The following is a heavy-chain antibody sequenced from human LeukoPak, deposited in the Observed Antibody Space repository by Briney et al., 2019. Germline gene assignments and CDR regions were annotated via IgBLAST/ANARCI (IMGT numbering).Heavy chain of an antibody. CDR2: ISSNGGNT. V-gene: IGHV3-64D*06. CDR1: GFTFSNYA. D-gene: IGHD4-17*01. Sequence: QSGGSLRLSCSASGFTFSNYAMHWVRQAPGKGLEYVSGISSNGGNTLYADSVKGRFTISRDTFKNTLYLQMTSLRAEDTAVYHCVKDPGPTVLPNWFDPWGQGTLVTVSS. J-gene: IGHJ5*02. CDR3: VKDPGPTVLPNWFDP.